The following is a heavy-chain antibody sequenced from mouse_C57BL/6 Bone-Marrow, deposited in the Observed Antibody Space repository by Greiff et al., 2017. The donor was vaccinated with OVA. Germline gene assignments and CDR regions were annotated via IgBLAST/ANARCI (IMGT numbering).Heavy chain of an antibody. CDR2: ISNKANGYTT. CDR1: GFTFTDYY. J-gene: IGHJ3*01. CDR3: ARLTGWFAY. V-gene: IGHV7-3*01. Sequence: EVMLVESGGGLVQPGGSLSFSCAASGFTFTDYYMSWVRQPPGKALEWMGFISNKANGYTTEYSASVKGRFTITRDKSQSILYLQMNALRAEDSATYYCARLTGWFAYWGQGTLVTVSA.